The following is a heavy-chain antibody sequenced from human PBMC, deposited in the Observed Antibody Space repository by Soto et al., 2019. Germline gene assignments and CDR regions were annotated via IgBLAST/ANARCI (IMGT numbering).Heavy chain of an antibody. V-gene: IGHV4-59*08. CDR2: IYYSGST. CDR1: GGSISSYY. CDR3: ARTTIFGVVTPFNWFDP. J-gene: IGHJ5*02. D-gene: IGHD3-3*01. Sequence: SETLSLTCTVSGGSISSYYWSWIRQPPGKGLEWIGYIYYSGSTNYNPSLKSRVTISVDTSKNQFSLKLSSVTAADTAVYYCARTTIFGVVTPFNWFDPWGQGTLVTVSS.